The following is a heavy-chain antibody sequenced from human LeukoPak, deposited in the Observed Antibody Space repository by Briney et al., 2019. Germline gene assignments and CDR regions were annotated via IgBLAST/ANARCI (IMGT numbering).Heavy chain of an antibody. Sequence: ASVKVSCKASGYTFTSYDISWVRQAPGQGLEWMGGIIPIFGTANYAQKFQGRVTITADKSTSTAYMELSSLRSEDTAVYYCASTPNYYDSSGYSGSKDYWGQGTLVTVSS. CDR1: GYTFTSYD. CDR2: IIPIFGTA. V-gene: IGHV1-69*06. J-gene: IGHJ4*02. D-gene: IGHD3-22*01. CDR3: ASTPNYYDSSGYSGSKDY.